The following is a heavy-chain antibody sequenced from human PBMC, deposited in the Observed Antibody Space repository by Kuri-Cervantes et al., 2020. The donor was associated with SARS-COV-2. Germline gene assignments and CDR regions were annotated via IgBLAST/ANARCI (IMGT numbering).Heavy chain of an antibody. D-gene: IGHD3-10*01. CDR3: ARDEWHYYGSGSYGPRYYYYGMDV. J-gene: IGHJ6*02. Sequence: GGSLRLSCAASGFTFSSYSMNWVRQAQGKGLEWVSYISSSSSTIYYADSVKGRFTISRDNAKNSLYLQMNSLRAEDTAVYYCARDEWHYYGSGSYGPRYYYYGMDVWGQGTTVTVSS. CDR2: ISSSSSTI. CDR1: GFTFSSYS. V-gene: IGHV3-48*01.